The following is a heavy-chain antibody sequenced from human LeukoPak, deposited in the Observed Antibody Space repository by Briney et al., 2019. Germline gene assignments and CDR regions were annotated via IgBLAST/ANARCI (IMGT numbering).Heavy chain of an antibody. CDR3: AGLIRPGWFDP. Sequence: SETLSLTCTVSGASISSSTDYWGWIRQPPGKGLEWIANIYYSGSTYYNPSLKSRVTISVDTSKNQFSLKLSSVTAADTAVYYCAGLIRPGWFDPWGQGTLVTVSS. CDR2: IYYSGST. CDR1: GASISSSTDY. J-gene: IGHJ5*02. V-gene: IGHV4-39*01. D-gene: IGHD1-14*01.